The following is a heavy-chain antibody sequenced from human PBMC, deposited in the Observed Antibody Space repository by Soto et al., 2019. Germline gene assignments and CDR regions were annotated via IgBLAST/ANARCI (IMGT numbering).Heavy chain of an antibody. J-gene: IGHJ6*02. CDR2: INPSIGST. V-gene: IGHV1-46*01. CDR1: GYSFTRNY. CDR3: ARDDYWSGFNEGAYGMDV. D-gene: IGHD3-3*01. Sequence: QVQLVQSGAEVKKPGASVTVSCKASGYSFTRNYIHWVRQAPGQGLEWMGIINPSIGSTTYAQKFQGRVTMTGDRSTSTVYMELSSLRSEDTAVYYCARDDYWSGFNEGAYGMDVWGQGTTITVSS.